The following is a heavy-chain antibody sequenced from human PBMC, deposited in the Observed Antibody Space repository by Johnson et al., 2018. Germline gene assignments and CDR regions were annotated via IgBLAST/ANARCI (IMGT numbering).Heavy chain of an antibody. J-gene: IGHJ6*03. Sequence: VESGGSLRLACAASGFCFSSYAMSWVRQAPGKGLEWVSAISGSGGSTYYADSVKGRFNISRDKSKNKVYLQMNSLRAEDTAGYYCSKRPGGIAVAYYYYMDVWGKGTTVTVSS. CDR3: SKRPGGIAVAYYYYMDV. CDR1: GFCFSSYA. V-gene: IGHV3-23*01. D-gene: IGHD6-19*01. CDR2: ISGSGGST.